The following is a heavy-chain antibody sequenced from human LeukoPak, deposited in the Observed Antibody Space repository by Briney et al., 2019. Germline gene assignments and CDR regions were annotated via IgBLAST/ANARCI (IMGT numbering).Heavy chain of an antibody. CDR2: TSAYNGNT. CDR1: GYTFTSYG. CDR3: ARDPRDYYDSSGYYSGTAFDI. J-gene: IGHJ3*02. V-gene: IGHV1-18*01. Sequence: ASVKVSCKASGYTFTSYGISWVRQAPGQGLEWMGWTSAYNGNTNYAQKLQGRVTMTTDTSTSTAYMELRSLRSDDTAVYYCARDPRDYYDSSGYYSGTAFDIWGQGTMVTVSS. D-gene: IGHD3-22*01.